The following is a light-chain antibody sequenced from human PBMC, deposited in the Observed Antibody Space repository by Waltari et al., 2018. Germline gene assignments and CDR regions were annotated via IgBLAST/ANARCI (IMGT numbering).Light chain of an antibody. CDR1: QSVSSSY. CDR2: GAS. Sequence: EIVLTQSPGTLSLSPGERATLSCRASQSVSSSYLAWYQHKPGQPPRLLISGASSRAPGIPDRFSGSESGTDFTLVINRLEPEDFAVYFCQQYGDSPYTLGQGTKLEIK. CDR3: QQYGDSPYT. J-gene: IGKJ2*01. V-gene: IGKV3-20*01.